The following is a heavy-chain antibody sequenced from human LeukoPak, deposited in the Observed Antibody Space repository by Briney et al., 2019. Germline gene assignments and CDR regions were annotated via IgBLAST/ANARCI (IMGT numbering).Heavy chain of an antibody. CDR3: ARAARSGWSTYNWFDP. CDR1: GGTFISYA. V-gene: IGHV1-69*05. CDR2: IIPIFGTA. Sequence: SVKVSCKASGGTFISYAISWVRQAPGQGREGMGRIIPIFGTANYAQKFQGRVTITTDESTSTAYMELSSLRSEDTAVYYCARAARSGWSTYNWFDPWGQGTLVTVSS. J-gene: IGHJ5*02. D-gene: IGHD6-19*01.